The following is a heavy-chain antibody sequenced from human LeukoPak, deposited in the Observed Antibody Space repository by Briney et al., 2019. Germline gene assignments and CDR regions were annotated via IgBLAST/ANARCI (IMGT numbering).Heavy chain of an antibody. CDR3: ASADYYGSSAYPY. J-gene: IGHJ4*02. CDR2: IYYSGTT. Sequence: SSQTLSLTCTVSGGSISSGNYYWTWIRQHPGKGLEWIGYIYYSGTTFYNPSLKSRVTISIDTSKNQFSLKLTSETAADTAVYYCASADYYGSSAYPYWGQGTLVTVSS. D-gene: IGHD3-22*01. V-gene: IGHV4-31*03. CDR1: GGSISSGNYY.